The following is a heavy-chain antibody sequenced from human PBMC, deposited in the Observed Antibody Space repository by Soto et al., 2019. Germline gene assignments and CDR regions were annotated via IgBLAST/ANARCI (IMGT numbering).Heavy chain of an antibody. CDR3: ARGRYCLTGRCFPNWFDS. V-gene: IGHV4-30-4*01. Sequence: SETLSLTCSVSGDSISTVDYFWAWVRQPPGQALEYIGDIYKSATTYYNPSFESRVAISLDTSKSQFSLNVTSLTAAYTAVYFCARGRYCLTGRCFPNWFDSWGQGTLVTVSS. CDR2: IYKSATT. D-gene: IGHD2-15*01. CDR1: GDSISTVDYF. J-gene: IGHJ5*01.